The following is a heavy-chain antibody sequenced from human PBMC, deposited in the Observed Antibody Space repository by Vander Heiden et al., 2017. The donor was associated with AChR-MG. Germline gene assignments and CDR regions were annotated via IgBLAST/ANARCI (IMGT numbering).Heavy chain of an antibody. Sequence: EVQLVEPGAEVKKPGATVKISCKGSGYTFPDDYMRWVQQAPGKGLEWMGLIDPEDGETIYAEKFKGRVTITADTSTDTAYMELSSLRSEDTAVYYCATDGPQYSYGYYFDYWGQGTLVTVSS. D-gene: IGHD5-18*01. V-gene: IGHV1-69-2*01. J-gene: IGHJ4*02. CDR1: GYTFPDDY. CDR2: IDPEDGET. CDR3: ATDGPQYSYGYYFDY.